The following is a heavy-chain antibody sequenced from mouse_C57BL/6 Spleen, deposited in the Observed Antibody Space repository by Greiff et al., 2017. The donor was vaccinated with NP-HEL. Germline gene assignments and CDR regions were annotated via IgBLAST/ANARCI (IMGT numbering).Heavy chain of an antibody. J-gene: IGHJ4*01. CDR2: SRNKANDYTT. Sequence: EVKLMESGGGLVQSGRSLRLSCATSGFTFSDFYMEWVRQAPGKGLEWIAASRNKANDYTTEYSASVKGRFIVSRDTSQSILYLQMNALRAEDTAIYYCARDDLPYAMDYWGQGTSVTVSS. CDR3: ARDDLPYAMDY. CDR1: GFTFSDFY. D-gene: IGHD2-1*01. V-gene: IGHV7-1*01.